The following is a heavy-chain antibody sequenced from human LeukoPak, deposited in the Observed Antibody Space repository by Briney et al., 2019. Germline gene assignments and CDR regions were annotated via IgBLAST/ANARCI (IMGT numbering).Heavy chain of an antibody. V-gene: IGHV1-2*02. CDR2: INPNSGGT. CDR1: GYTFTGYY. D-gene: IGHD5-18*01. CDR3: ARDRGPGYNYLCDAFDI. J-gene: IGHJ3*02. Sequence: ASVKVSCKASGYTFTGYYMHWVRQAPGQGLEWMGWINPNSGGTNYAQKFQGRVTMTRDTSISTAYMELSRLRSDDTAVYYCARDRGPGYNYLCDAFDIWGQGTMVTVSS.